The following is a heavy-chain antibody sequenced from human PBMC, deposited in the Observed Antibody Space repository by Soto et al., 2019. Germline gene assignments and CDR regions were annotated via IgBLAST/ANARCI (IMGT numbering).Heavy chain of an antibody. CDR1: GYTFTSYY. V-gene: IGHV1-46*03. CDR2: INPSGGST. J-gene: IGHJ3*02. CDR3: ARDRLTIFGVVRVSDAFDI. D-gene: IGHD3-3*01. Sequence: ASVKVSCKASGYTFTSYYMHRVRQAPGQGLEWMGIINPSGGSTSYAQKFQGRVTMTRDTSTSTVYMELSSLRSEDTAVYYCARDRLTIFGVVRVSDAFDIWGQGTMVTVSS.